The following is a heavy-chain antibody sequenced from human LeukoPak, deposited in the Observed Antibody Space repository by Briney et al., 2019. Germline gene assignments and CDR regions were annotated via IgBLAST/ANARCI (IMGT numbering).Heavy chain of an antibody. V-gene: IGHV1-2*02. CDR2: INPNSGGT. CDR1: GYTFTGYY. CDR3: ARGGKNYYDSSGYYSLFDY. Sequence: ASVKVSCKASGYTFTGYYMHWVRQAPGQGLEWMGWINPNSGGTNYAQKFQGRVTMTRDTSISTAYMGLSRLRSDDTAVYYCARGGKNYYDSSGYYSLFDYWGQGTLVTVSS. D-gene: IGHD3-22*01. J-gene: IGHJ4*02.